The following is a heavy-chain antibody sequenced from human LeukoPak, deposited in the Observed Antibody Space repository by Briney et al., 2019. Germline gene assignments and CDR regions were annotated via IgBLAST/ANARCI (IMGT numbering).Heavy chain of an antibody. CDR1: GFTVSSNY. CDR2: IAYDGSYK. D-gene: IGHD3-22*01. J-gene: IGHJ4*02. CDR3: ARERLTYYDSSAYLDF. Sequence: GGSLRLSCAASGFTVSSNYMSWVRQAPGKGLEWVAVIAYDGSYKYYADSVKGRFTISRDNSKNTLYLQMNSLRAEDTAVYYCARERLTYYDSSAYLDFWGQGTLVTVSS. V-gene: IGHV3-30*03.